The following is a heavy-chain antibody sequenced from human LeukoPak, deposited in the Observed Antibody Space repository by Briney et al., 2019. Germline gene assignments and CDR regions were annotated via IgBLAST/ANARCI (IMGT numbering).Heavy chain of an antibody. J-gene: IGHJ5*02. V-gene: IGHV4-61*10. CDR1: GGSISSGSYY. D-gene: IGHD6-13*01. Sequence: SETLSLTCTVSGGSISSGSYYWSWIRQPAGKGLEWIGYIYYSGSTNYNPSLKSRVTISVDTSKNQFSLKLSSVTAADTAVYYCARDKAAAPFWFDPWGQGTLVTVSS. CDR2: IYYSGST. CDR3: ARDKAAAPFWFDP.